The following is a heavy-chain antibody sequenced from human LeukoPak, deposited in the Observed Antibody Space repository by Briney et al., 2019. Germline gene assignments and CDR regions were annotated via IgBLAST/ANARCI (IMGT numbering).Heavy chain of an antibody. CDR3: ARVHSYVQGYSYYYYMDV. J-gene: IGHJ6*03. CDR1: GGTFSSYA. V-gene: IGHV1-69*13. Sequence: ASVKVSCKASGGTFSSYAISWVRQAPGQGLEWMGGIIPIFGTANYAQKFQGRVTITADESTSTAYMELSSLRSEDTAVYYCARVHSYVQGYSYYYYMDVWGKGTTVTISS. D-gene: IGHD5-18*01. CDR2: IIPIFGTA.